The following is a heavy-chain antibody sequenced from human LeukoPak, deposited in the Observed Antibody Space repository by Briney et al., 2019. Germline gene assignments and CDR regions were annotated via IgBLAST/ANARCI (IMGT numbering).Heavy chain of an antibody. Sequence: ASVKVSCKASGYTFTSYGISWVRQAPGQGLEWMGWISAYNGNTNYAQKLQGRVTMTTDTSTSTAYMELRSLRSDDTAVYYCARDITGSGWYRSNLYWFDPWGQGTLVTVSS. CDR1: GYTFTSYG. V-gene: IGHV1-18*01. D-gene: IGHD6-19*01. J-gene: IGHJ5*02. CDR2: ISAYNGNT. CDR3: ARDITGSGWYRSNLYWFDP.